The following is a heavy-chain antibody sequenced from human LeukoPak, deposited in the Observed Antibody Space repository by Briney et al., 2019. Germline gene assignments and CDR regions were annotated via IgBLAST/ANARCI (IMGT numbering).Heavy chain of an antibody. CDR2: IYYSGST. CDR1: GGFISSGGYY. J-gene: IGHJ5*02. D-gene: IGHD4-17*01. V-gene: IGHV4-31*03. Sequence: SETPSLTCTVSGGFISSGGYYWSWIRQHPGKGLEWIGYIYYSGSTYYNPSLKSRVTISVDTSKNQFSLKLSSVTAADTAVYYCARETGYGDYGHWWFDPWGQGTLVTVSS. CDR3: ARETGYGDYGHWWFDP.